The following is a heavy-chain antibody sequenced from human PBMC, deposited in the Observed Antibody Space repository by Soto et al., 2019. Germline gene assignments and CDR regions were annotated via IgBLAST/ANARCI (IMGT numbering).Heavy chain of an antibody. V-gene: IGHV3-30*18. CDR1: GFNFVNYG. CDR3: AKDRVGGTFYTPLGF. J-gene: IGHJ4*02. CDR2: ITYDGSNK. Sequence: LRLSCQASGFNFVNYGMHWVRQAPGKGLEWVAVITYDGSNKYYADSVKGRFTISRDNSKNTLSLHLNTLKPEDTAVYHCAKDRVGGTFYTPLGFWGQGTLVTVSS. D-gene: IGHD1-7*01.